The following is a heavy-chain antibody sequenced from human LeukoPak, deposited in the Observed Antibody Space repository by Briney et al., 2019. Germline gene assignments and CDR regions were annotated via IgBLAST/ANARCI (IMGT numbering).Heavy chain of an antibody. D-gene: IGHD1-26*01. J-gene: IGHJ4*02. Sequence: PGGSLRLSCAASGFTFSSYAMHWVRQAPGKGLEWVAVISYDGSNKYYADSVKGRFTISRDNSKNTLYLQMNSLRAEDTAVYYCAREWEPYYFDYWGQGTLVTVSS. CDR1: GFTFSSYA. CDR2: ISYDGSNK. V-gene: IGHV3-30-3*01. CDR3: AREWEPYYFDY.